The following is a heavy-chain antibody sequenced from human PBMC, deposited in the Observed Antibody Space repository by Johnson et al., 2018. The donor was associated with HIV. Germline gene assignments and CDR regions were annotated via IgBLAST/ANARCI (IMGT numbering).Heavy chain of an antibody. CDR3: AKVRRMDAFDI. D-gene: IGHD2/OR15-2a*01. V-gene: IGHV3-30*04. CDR2: ISYDGSNK. J-gene: IGHJ3*02. CDR1: GFTFSSYA. Sequence: VQLVESGGGVVQPGRSLRLSCAASGFTFSSYAMHWVRQAPGKGLEWVAVISYDGSNKYYADSVKGRFTISRDNSKNTLYLQMNSLRAEDTAVYYCAKVRRMDAFDIWGQGTMVTVSS.